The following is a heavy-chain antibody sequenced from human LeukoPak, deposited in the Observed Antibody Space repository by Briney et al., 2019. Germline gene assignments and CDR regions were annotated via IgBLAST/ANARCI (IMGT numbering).Heavy chain of an antibody. CDR1: GFIFDDYA. Sequence: GGSLRLSCAASGFIFDDYAMHWVRQAPGKGLEWVSGISWNSGSIGYADSVKGRFTISRDNAKNSLYLQMNSLRAEDTALYYCARGVPYDSWSGPHYSDYWGQGTLVTVSS. CDR3: ARGVPYDSWSGPHYSDY. V-gene: IGHV3-9*01. J-gene: IGHJ4*02. CDR2: ISWNSGSI. D-gene: IGHD3-3*01.